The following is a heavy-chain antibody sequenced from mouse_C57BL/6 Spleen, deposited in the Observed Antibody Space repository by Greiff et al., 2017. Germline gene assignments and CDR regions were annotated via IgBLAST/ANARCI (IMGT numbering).Heavy chain of an antibody. CDR1: GYAFSSSW. CDR3: ARGGYYYDEEGYAMDY. Sequence: QVQLQQSGPELVKPGASVKISCKASGYAFSSSWMNWVKQRPGKGLEWIGRIYPGAGDTNYNGKFKGKATLTADKASSTAYMQLSSLTSEDSAVYFCARGGYYYDEEGYAMDYGGQGTSVTVSS. V-gene: IGHV1-82*01. D-gene: IGHD2-4*01. CDR2: IYPGAGDT. J-gene: IGHJ4*01.